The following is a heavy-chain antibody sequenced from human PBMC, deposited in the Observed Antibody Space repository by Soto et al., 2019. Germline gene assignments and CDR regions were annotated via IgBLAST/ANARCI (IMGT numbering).Heavy chain of an antibody. Sequence: ASVKVSCKASGYTFTGYYMHWVRQAPGQGLEWMGWINPNSGGTNYAQKFQGRVTMTRDTSISTAYMELSRLRSDDTAVYYCASGVATRADYYYGMDVWGQGTTVTVSS. CDR2: INPNSGGT. V-gene: IGHV1-2*02. CDR1: GYTFTGYY. J-gene: IGHJ6*02. CDR3: ASGVATRADYYYGMDV. D-gene: IGHD5-12*01.